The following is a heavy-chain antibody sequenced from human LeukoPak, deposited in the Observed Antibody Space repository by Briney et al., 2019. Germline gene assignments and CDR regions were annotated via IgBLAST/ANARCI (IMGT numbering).Heavy chain of an antibody. D-gene: IGHD6-13*01. CDR2: INHSGST. V-gene: IGHV4-34*01. CDR3: GRVRGRSSWVLLGYMDV. Sequence: PSETLSLTCAVYGGSFSGYYWSWIRQPPGKGLEWIGEINHSGSTNYNPSLKSRVTISVDTSKNQFSLKLSSVTAADTAVYYCGRVRGRSSWVLLGYMDVWGKGTTVTVSS. CDR1: GGSFSGYY. J-gene: IGHJ6*03.